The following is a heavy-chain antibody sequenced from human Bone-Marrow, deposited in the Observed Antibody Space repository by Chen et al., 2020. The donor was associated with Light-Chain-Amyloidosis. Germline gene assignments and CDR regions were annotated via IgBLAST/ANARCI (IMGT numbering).Heavy chain of an antibody. J-gene: IGHJ6*02. Sequence: QVQLVASGGGVVHPGRSRRPVCSASGFTSSSSASHWVRQAPGKGLEWVAVISYDGSNKYYADSVKGRFTISRDNSKNTLYLQMISLRAEDTAVYYCASRDSSSSSGYYYYGMDVWGQGTTVTVSS. CDR2: ISYDGSNK. V-gene: IGHV3-30-3*01. CDR1: GFTSSSSA. D-gene: IGHD6-6*01. CDR3: ASRDSSSSSGYYYYGMDV.